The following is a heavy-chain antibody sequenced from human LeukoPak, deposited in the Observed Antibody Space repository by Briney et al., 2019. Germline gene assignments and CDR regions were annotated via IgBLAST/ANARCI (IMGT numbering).Heavy chain of an antibody. CDR3: ARDRYSSGWYYPEYYFDY. V-gene: IGHV3-7*01. D-gene: IGHD6-13*01. CDR2: IKQDGSEK. J-gene: IGHJ4*02. CDR1: GFTFSSYW. Sequence: GGSLRLSCAASGFTFSSYWMSWVRQAPGKGLEWVANIKQDGSEKYYVDSVKGRFTISRDSAKNSLYLQMNSLRAEDTAVYYCARDRYSSGWYYPEYYFDYWGQGTLVTVSS.